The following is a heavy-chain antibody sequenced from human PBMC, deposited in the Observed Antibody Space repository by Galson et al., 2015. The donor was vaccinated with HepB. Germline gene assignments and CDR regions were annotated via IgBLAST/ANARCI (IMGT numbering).Heavy chain of an antibody. V-gene: IGHV1-3*01. CDR1: GYTFTSYA. J-gene: IGHJ3*02. D-gene: IGHD4-17*01. CDR3: ARDAPGDGDYPSDI. CDR2: INAGNGNT. Sequence: SVKVSCKASGYTFTSYAMHWVRQAPGQRLEWMGWINAGNGNTKYSQKFQGRVTIARDTSASTAYMELSSLRSEDTAVYYCARDAPGDGDYPSDIWGQGTMVTVSS.